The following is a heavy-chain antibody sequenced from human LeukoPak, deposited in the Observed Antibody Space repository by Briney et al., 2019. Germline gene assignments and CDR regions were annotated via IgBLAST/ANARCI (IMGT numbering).Heavy chain of an antibody. J-gene: IGHJ4*02. CDR3: ARVRYSSSPY. CDR1: GFTFSSYS. Sequence: PGGSLRLSCAASGFTFSSYSMNWVRQAPGKGLEWVSYISSSGSTIYYADSVKGRFTISRDNAKNSLYLQMNSLRAEDTAVYYCARVRYSSSPYWGQGTLVTVSS. V-gene: IGHV3-48*04. CDR2: ISSSGSTI. D-gene: IGHD6-6*01.